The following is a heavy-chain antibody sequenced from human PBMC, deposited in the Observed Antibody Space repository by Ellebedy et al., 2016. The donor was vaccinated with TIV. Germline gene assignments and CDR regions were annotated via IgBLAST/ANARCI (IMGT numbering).Heavy chain of an antibody. CDR1: GSSISSYY. CDR2: IDNSGST. D-gene: IGHD1-1*01. CDR3: AKEERLRDAFDI. V-gene: IGHV4-59*01. Sequence: SETLSLTCFVSGSSISSYYWSWIRQSPGKGLEYIGYIDNSGSTNYNPSLKSRVTMSVDTSKNQFSLKLSSVTAADTAVYYCAKEERLRDAFDIWGQGTMVTVSS. J-gene: IGHJ3*02.